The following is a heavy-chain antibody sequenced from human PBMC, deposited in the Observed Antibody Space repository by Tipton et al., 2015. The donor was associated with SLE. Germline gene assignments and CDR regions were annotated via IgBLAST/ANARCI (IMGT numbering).Heavy chain of an antibody. CDR2: IDSDGSAT. J-gene: IGHJ4*02. V-gene: IGHV3-74*01. CDR1: QFIFNNYY. D-gene: IGHD2-21*01. Sequence: SLRLSCAASQFIFNNYYMHWVRQAPGEGLVWVSRIDSDGSATNYADSVKGRFTISRDNAKNTLYLQMNSLRAEDTAVYYCASSLLFSFDYWGQGTLVTVSS. CDR3: ASSLLFSFDY.